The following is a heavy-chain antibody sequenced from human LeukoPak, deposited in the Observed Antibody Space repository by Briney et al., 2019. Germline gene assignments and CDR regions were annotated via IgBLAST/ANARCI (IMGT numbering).Heavy chain of an antibody. CDR2: VYYSGST. CDR3: AKEQWLVQRDAFDI. D-gene: IGHD6-19*01. Sequence: SETLSLTCTVSGGSISNYYWTWIRQPPGKGLEYIGYVYYSGSTNYNPSLKSRVTISVDTSKNQFSLKLSSVTAADTAVYYCAKEQWLVQRDAFDIWGQGTMVTVSS. J-gene: IGHJ3*02. CDR1: GGSISNYY. V-gene: IGHV4-59*08.